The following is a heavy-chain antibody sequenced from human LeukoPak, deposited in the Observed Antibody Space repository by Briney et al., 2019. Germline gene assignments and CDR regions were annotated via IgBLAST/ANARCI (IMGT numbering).Heavy chain of an antibody. J-gene: IGHJ4*02. V-gene: IGHV4-34*01. CDR3: ARGAYHYYGSGSCHFDY. CDR1: GGSSSGYY. CDR2: INHSGST. Sequence: PETLSLTCAVYGGSSSGYYWSWIRQPPGKGLEWIGEINHSGSTNYNPSLKSRVTISVDTSKNQFSLKLSSVTAADTAVYYCARGAYHYYGSGSCHFDYWGQGTLVTVSS. D-gene: IGHD3-10*01.